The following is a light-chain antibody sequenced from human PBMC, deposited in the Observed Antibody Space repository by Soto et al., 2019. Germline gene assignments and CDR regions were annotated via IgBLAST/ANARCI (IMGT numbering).Light chain of an antibody. CDR1: SSDVGGYNY. Sequence: QSALTQPASVSGSPGQSITISCTGTSSDVGGYNYVSWFQQSPGKAPKVMIYEVTNRPSGVSNRFSGSKSGNTASLTISGLQAEDEADYYCSSYTSSNTLIFGGGTKLTVL. J-gene: IGLJ2*01. CDR2: EVT. V-gene: IGLV2-14*01. CDR3: SSYTSSNTLI.